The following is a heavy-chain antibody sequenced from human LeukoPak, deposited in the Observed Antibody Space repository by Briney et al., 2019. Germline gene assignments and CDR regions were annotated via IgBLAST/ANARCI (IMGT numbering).Heavy chain of an antibody. CDR2: INPNSGGT. Sequence: ASVKVSCKASGYTFTDYYKHWVRQAPGQGLEWMGWINPNSGGTNYAQKFQGRVTMTRDTSISTAYMELSRLRSDDTAVYYCARGRIVGATTAGYWGQGTLVTVSS. CDR1: GYTFTDYY. D-gene: IGHD1-26*01. J-gene: IGHJ4*02. CDR3: ARGRIVGATTAGY. V-gene: IGHV1-2*02.